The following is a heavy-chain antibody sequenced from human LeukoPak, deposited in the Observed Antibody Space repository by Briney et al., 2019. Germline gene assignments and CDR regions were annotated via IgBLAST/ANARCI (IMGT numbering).Heavy chain of an antibody. Sequence: GGSLRLSCAASGFTFSRYWMHWVRQAPGKGLIWVSRINTDGTITTYADSVKGRFTISRDSAKNTLYLQMNSLRAEDSAVYYCARDSPRTGPWGQGILVTVSS. CDR2: INTDGTIT. V-gene: IGHV3-74*01. CDR1: GFTFSRYW. D-gene: IGHD1-1*01. J-gene: IGHJ5*02. CDR3: ARDSPRTGP.